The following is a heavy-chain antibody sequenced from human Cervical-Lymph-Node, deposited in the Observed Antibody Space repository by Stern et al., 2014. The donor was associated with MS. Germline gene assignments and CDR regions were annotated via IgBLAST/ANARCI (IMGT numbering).Heavy chain of an antibody. V-gene: IGHV1-46*01. CDR1: GYTFTTYY. CDR2: INPSDGST. CDR3: AREVAGHRLGMMDV. D-gene: IGHD6-19*01. Sequence: VQLVQSGAEVKKPGASVKVSCKASGYTFTTYYMHWVRQAPGQGLEWVGIINPSDGSTSYGQKFQGRVTMTRDTSTSTVYMELSSLRSEDTAVYYCAREVAGHRLGMMDVWGQGTTVTVSS. J-gene: IGHJ6*02.